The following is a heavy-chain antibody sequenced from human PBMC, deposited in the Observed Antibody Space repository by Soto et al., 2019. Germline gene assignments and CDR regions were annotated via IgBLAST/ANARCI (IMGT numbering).Heavy chain of an antibody. D-gene: IGHD3-16*01. CDR1: GFSINTGGVG. J-gene: IGHJ4*02. CDR2: LYWNDDE. V-gene: IGHV2-5*04. Sequence: QITVKESGPTLVKPTETLTLTCTLSGFSINTGGVGVGWIRQPPGKAPEWRALLYWNDDEWYSPSMRYRLIVTKDPAKKQVVLTMTHMNPADTGTYYCVKRRALINNLFFDRWGQGALVTVSS. CDR3: VKRRALINNLFFDR.